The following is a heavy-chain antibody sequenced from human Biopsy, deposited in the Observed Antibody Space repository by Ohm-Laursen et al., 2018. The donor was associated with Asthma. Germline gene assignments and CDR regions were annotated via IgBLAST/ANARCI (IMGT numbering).Heavy chain of an antibody. CDR2: ISYDGSNK. V-gene: IGHV3-30*18. Sequence: SLRLSCSASGFTFSSYGMSWVRQAPGKGLEWVAVISYDGSNKYYADSVKGRFTISRDNSKNTLYLQMNSLRAEDTAVYYCAKDTEGRYDFWSGLSYNYYGMDVWGQRTTVTVSS. CDR3: AKDTEGRYDFWSGLSYNYYGMDV. CDR1: GFTFSSYG. J-gene: IGHJ6*01. D-gene: IGHD3-3*01.